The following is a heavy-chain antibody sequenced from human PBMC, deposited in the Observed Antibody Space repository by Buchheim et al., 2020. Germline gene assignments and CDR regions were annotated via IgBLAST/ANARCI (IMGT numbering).Heavy chain of an antibody. V-gene: IGHV3-30*18. CDR3: AKGPPYTSGWYFDY. CDR1: GFTFSSYG. CDR2: ISYDGSNK. J-gene: IGHJ4*02. Sequence: QVQLVESGGGVVQPGRSLRLSCAASGFTFSSYGMHWVRQAPGKGLEWVALISYDGSNKYYSDSVKGRFTISRDNSKNKQYMQMNSLRAEDTAVYYCAKGPPYTSGWYFDYWGQGTL. D-gene: IGHD6-19*01.